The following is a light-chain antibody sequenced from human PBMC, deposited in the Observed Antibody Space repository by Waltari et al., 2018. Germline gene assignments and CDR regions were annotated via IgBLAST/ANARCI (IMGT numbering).Light chain of an antibody. Sequence: EIVLTQSPGTLSLSPGERATLPCRASQSASSSYLAWYQQKPGQAPRLLIYGASSRATGLPDRFSCSGSGTDFTLTISRLEPEDCAVYYCQQYGSSRTWTFGQGTKVEIK. J-gene: IGKJ1*01. CDR3: QQYGSSRTWT. CDR1: QSASSSY. V-gene: IGKV3-20*01. CDR2: GAS.